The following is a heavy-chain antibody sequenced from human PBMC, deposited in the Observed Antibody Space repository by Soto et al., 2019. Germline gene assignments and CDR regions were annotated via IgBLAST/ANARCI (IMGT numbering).Heavy chain of an antibody. CDR3: ARYCSGGSCHRGVPDY. Sequence: QVQLVQSRAEVKKPGASVKVSCKASGYTLITYGIRWVRQAPGQGLERMGWVNTYNGATNSAQKVQGRVTMTADTSTNTAYMELRSLRSDDTAVYYCARYCSGGSCHRGVPDYWGQGTLVTVSS. V-gene: IGHV1-18*01. CDR1: GYTLITYG. J-gene: IGHJ4*02. CDR2: VNTYNGAT. D-gene: IGHD2-15*01.